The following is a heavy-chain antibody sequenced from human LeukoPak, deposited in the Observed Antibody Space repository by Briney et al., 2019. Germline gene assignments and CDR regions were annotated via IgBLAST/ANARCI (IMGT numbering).Heavy chain of an antibody. D-gene: IGHD4-17*01. CDR2: IKEDGSNK. CDR3: VRDRGDYGDRHDY. CDR1: GFTFRTYW. J-gene: IGHJ4*02. Sequence: PGGSLRLSCAASGFTFRTYWMSWVRQAPGKGLEWVANIKEDGSNKYYVDSVKGRFTISRDDAENSLYLQMNNLRAEDTAVYYCVRDRGDYGDRHDYWGRGTLVTVSS. V-gene: IGHV3-7*01.